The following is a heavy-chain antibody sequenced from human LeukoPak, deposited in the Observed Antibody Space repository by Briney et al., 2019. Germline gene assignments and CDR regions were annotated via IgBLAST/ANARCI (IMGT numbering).Heavy chain of an antibody. CDR3: ARDSGYDGSGPWMGYYYYGMDV. Sequence: GGSLRLSCAASGFTFSSYGMHWVRQAPGKGLEWVAVIWYDGSNKYYADSVKGRFTISRDNSKNTLYLQMNSLRAEDTAVYCCARDSGYDGSGPWMGYYYYGMDVWGQGTTVTVSS. D-gene: IGHD3-10*01. CDR2: IWYDGSNK. V-gene: IGHV3-33*01. CDR1: GFTFSSYG. J-gene: IGHJ6*02.